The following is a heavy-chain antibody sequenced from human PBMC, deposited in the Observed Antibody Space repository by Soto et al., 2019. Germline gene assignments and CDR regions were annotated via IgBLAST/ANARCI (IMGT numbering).Heavy chain of an antibody. J-gene: IGHJ6*02. Sequence: GGSLRLSCAASGFTFSSYSMNWVRQAPGKGLEWVSYISSSSSTIYYADSVKGRFTISRDNAKNSLYLQMNSLRDEDTAVYYCARDFREMNYYYGMDVWGQGTTVTVSS. CDR1: GFTFSSYS. CDR3: ARDFREMNYYYGMDV. D-gene: IGHD3-10*01. V-gene: IGHV3-48*02. CDR2: ISSSSSTI.